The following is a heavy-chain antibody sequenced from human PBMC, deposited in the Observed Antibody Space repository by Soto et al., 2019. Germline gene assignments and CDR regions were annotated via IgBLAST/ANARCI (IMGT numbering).Heavy chain of an antibody. CDR2: IIPILGIA. J-gene: IGHJ4*02. CDR3: ASRYDSSAY. Sequence: QVQLVQSGAEVKKPGSSVKVSCKASGGTFSSYTISWVRQAPGQGLEWMGRIIPILGIANYAQKFQGRVTITADKSTTPAYMELSSPRSEDPALYYCASRYDSSAYWGQGTLVTVSS. V-gene: IGHV1-69*02. CDR1: GGTFSSYT. D-gene: IGHD3-22*01.